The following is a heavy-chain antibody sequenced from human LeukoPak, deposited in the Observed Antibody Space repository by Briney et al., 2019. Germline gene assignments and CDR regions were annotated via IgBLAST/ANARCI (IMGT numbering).Heavy chain of an antibody. Sequence: ASVKVSCKASGYTFTSYYMHWVRQAPGQGLEWMGIINPSGGSTGYAQKFQGRVTMTRDMSTSTVYMELSSLRSEDTAVYYCARDSGRWYSSREYYFDYWGQGTLVTVSS. CDR1: GYTFTSYY. CDR3: ARDSGRWYSSREYYFDY. V-gene: IGHV1-46*01. CDR2: INPSGGST. J-gene: IGHJ4*02. D-gene: IGHD6-13*01.